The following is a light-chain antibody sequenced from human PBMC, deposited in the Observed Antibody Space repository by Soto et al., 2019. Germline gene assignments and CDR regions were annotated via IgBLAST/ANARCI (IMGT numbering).Light chain of an antibody. V-gene: IGKV3-11*01. CDR2: GAS. J-gene: IGKJ5*01. CDR3: QQVNSYPIT. CDR1: ESVRTS. Sequence: ETVLTQSPGTLSLSPGERATLSCRASESVRTSLAWYQQKPGQAPRLLIYGASNRAAGIPARFSGSGSGTEFTLTITSLQPEDFATYYCQQVNSYPITFGQGTRLEIK.